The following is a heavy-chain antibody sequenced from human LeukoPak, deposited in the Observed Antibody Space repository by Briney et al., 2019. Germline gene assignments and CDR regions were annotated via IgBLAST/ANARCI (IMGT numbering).Heavy chain of an antibody. D-gene: IGHD2-15*01. CDR3: ARARASGRSGFDY. Sequence: PGGSLRLSCAASGLTVSSYSMNWVRQAPGKGLEWVSYISSSSSTIYYADSVKGRFTISRGNAKNSLYLQMNSLRDEDTAVYYCARARASGRSGFDYWGQGTLVTVSS. CDR1: GLTVSSYS. CDR2: ISSSSSTI. J-gene: IGHJ4*02. V-gene: IGHV3-48*02.